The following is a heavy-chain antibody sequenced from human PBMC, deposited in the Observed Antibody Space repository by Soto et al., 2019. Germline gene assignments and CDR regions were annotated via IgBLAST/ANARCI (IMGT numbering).Heavy chain of an antibody. CDR1: GYTFTSYA. V-gene: IGHV1-3*01. CDR3: ARGIQLWPITYYFDY. J-gene: IGHJ4*02. D-gene: IGHD5-18*01. Sequence: ASVKVSCKASGYTFTSYAMHGVRQATGQRLEWMGWINAGNGNTKRSQKFQDRVTISRDTSASTAYMELSSLRSEDTAVYYCARGIQLWPITYYFDYWGQGTLVTVSS. CDR2: INAGNGNT.